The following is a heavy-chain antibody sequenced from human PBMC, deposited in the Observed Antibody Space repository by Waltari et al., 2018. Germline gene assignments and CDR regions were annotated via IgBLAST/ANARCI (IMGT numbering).Heavy chain of an antibody. CDR1: GFSLSTSGVG. J-gene: IGHJ4*02. V-gene: IGHV2-5*01. D-gene: IGHD3-16*01. Sequence: QITLKESGPTLVKATQNVTLACTFSGFSLSTSGVGVGWTRQPPGKAPEWLALLDSTAGGAPXXXXXSRXTIXXXXSKXQVVLTMTNAXPADTGTYYCAHSVSITPYYFDFWGQGTLVTVSS. CDR3: AHSVSITPYYFDF. CDR2: LDSTAGG.